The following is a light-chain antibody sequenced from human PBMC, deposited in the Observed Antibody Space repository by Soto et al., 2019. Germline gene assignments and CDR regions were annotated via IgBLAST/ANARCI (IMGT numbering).Light chain of an antibody. CDR3: QQYNNWPPQVT. CDR1: QSVSSN. V-gene: IGKV3-15*01. J-gene: IGKJ1*01. CDR2: GAS. Sequence: EIVMTQSPATLSVSPGERATLSCRASQSVSSNLAWYQQKPGQAPRLLIYGASTRATGIPARFSGSGSGTELPLSISSLQSEDFAVYYCQQYNNWPPQVTFGQGTKVEIK.